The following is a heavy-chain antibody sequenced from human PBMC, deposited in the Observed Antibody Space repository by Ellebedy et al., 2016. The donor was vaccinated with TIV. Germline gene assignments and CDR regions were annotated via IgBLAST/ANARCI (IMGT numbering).Heavy chain of an antibody. CDR3: ARAPRGGAFDI. V-gene: IGHV4-59*01. Sequence: MPSETLSLTCTVSGGSISSYYWSWIRQPPGKGLEWIGYIYYSGSTNYNPSLKSRVTISVDTSKNQFSLKLSSVTAADTAVYYCARAPRGGAFDIWGQGTMVTVSS. CDR1: GGSISSYY. J-gene: IGHJ3*02. CDR2: IYYSGST. D-gene: IGHD3-16*01.